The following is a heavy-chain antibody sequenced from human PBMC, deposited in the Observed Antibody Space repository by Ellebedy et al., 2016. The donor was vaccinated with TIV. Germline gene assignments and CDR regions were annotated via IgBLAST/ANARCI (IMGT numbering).Heavy chain of an antibody. V-gene: IGHV3-30*04. J-gene: IGHJ4*02. CDR2: LSYDGSSK. D-gene: IGHD5/OR15-5a*01. CDR3: ARALNHVDTVSTPPLDC. CDR1: GFPSDSYV. Sequence: PGGSLRPSWAPSGFPSDSYVMNWVRQPPGKGLEWVALLSYDGSSKYFSDSVQGRFTISRDNSQNTLYLLMNSLRGDDTAIYYCARALNHVDTVSTPPLDCWGQGTLVTVSS.